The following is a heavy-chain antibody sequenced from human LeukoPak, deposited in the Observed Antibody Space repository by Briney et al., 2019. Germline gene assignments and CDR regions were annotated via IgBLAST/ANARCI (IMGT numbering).Heavy chain of an antibody. D-gene: IGHD3-16*02. CDR2: IYTSGST. V-gene: IGHV4-59*10. J-gene: IGHJ3*02. CDR1: GGSISSYY. Sequence: SETLSLTCGVYGGSISSYYWSWIRQPAGKGLEWTGRIYTSGSTNYNPSLKSRVTMSVDTSKNQFSLKLSSVTAADTAVYYCARVVLSTTKTYYDYVWGSYRSDAFDIWGQGTMVTVSS. CDR3: ARVVLSTTKTYYDYVWGSYRSDAFDI.